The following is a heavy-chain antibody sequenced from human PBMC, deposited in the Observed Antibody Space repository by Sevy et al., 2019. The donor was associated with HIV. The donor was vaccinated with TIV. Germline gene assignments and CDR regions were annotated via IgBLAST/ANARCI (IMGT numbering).Heavy chain of an antibody. CDR3: ARGTDYYDSSGYSH. Sequence: GGSLRLSCAASGFTFSSYSMNWVRQAPGKGLEWVSSISSSSSYIYYADSVKGRFTISRDNAKNSLYLQMNSLRAEDTAVYYCARGTDYYDSSGYSHWGQGTLVTVSS. CDR2: ISSSSSYI. D-gene: IGHD3-22*01. CDR1: GFTFSSYS. V-gene: IGHV3-21*01. J-gene: IGHJ4*02.